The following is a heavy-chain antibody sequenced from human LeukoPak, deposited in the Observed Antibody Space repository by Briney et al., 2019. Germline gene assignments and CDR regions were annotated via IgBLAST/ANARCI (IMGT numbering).Heavy chain of an antibody. Sequence: GESLKISYKSFGYSFTDHWVAWVRQMPGKGPEWMGIIYPGDSDTRYSPSFQGQVTISADRSAATAFLHLNSLKASDTAIYYCARLFTLVGRHGMDVWGQGTTVTVSS. D-gene: IGHD1-26*01. J-gene: IGHJ6*02. V-gene: IGHV5-51*01. CDR1: GYSFTDHW. CDR2: IYPGDSDT. CDR3: ARLFTLVGRHGMDV.